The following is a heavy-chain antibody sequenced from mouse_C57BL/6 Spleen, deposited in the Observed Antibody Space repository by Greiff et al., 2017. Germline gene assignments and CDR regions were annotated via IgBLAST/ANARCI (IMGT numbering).Heavy chain of an antibody. CDR3: AKNEGDYYGSSYGYFDV. CDR2: IWRGGST. CDR1: GFSLTSYG. J-gene: IGHJ1*03. Sequence: VQVVESGPGLVQPSQSLSITCTVSGFSLTSYGVHWVRQSPGKGLEWLGVIWRGGSTDYNAAFMSRLSITKDNSKSQVFFKMNSLQADDTAIYYCAKNEGDYYGSSYGYFDVWGTGTTVTVSS. D-gene: IGHD1-1*01. V-gene: IGHV2-5*01.